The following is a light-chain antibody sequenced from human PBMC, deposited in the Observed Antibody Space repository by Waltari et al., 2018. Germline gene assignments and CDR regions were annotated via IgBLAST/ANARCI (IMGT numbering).Light chain of an antibody. CDR3: QQYDAYPYT. Sequence: DIQMTQSPSILSASIGDRVTITCRASQHIYNWLAWYQQKPGRAPNLLIYEASNLESGVPSRFSGSGSGTEFTLTINSLQPDDFATYYCQQYDAYPYTFGQGAKLEIK. CDR2: EAS. CDR1: QHIYNW. J-gene: IGKJ2*01. V-gene: IGKV1-5*03.